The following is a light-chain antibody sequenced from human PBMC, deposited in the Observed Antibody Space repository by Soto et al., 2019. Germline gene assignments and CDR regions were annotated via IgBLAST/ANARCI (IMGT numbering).Light chain of an antibody. V-gene: IGKV3-11*01. Sequence: DILLTQSPATLSFSPGEGATLSCRASQSVSSYLAWYQQTPGQAPRLLIYDAYNRATGIPPRFSGSGSGTDFTLTISSLEPEDSAVYYCQQRHMWPITFGQGTRLDIK. CDR2: DAY. CDR3: QQRHMWPIT. J-gene: IGKJ5*01. CDR1: QSVSSY.